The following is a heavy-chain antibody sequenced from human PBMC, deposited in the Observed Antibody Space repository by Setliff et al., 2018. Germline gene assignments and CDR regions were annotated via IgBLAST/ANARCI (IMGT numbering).Heavy chain of an antibody. CDR3: AREGVGFRFYYAYMDV. Sequence: LRLSCAASGFTFSTYAVSWVRQAPGKGLEWVSSISGGSSDIDYADSVKGRFTISRDNAKNSLYLQMNSLRAEDTAVYYCAREGVGFRFYYAYMDVWGKGTTVTVS. J-gene: IGHJ6*03. CDR1: GFTFSTYA. V-gene: IGHV3-21*01. CDR2: ISGGSSDI. D-gene: IGHD3-10*01.